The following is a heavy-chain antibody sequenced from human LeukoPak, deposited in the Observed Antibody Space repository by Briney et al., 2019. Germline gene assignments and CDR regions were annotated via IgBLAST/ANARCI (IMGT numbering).Heavy chain of an antibody. CDR2: IYTSGST. CDR1: GGSISSYH. D-gene: IGHD2-2*03. J-gene: IGHJ4*02. Sequence: SETLSLTCTVSGGSISSYHWSWIRQPAGKGLEWIGRIYTSGSTNYNPSLKSRVTMSVDTSKNQFSLKLSSVTAADTAVYYCARESPPGGYCSSTSCYVFDYWGQGTLVTVSS. CDR3: ARESPPGGYCSSTSCYVFDY. V-gene: IGHV4-4*07.